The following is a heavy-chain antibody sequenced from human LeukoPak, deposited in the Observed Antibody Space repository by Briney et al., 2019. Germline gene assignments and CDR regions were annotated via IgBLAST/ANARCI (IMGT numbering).Heavy chain of an antibody. CDR1: GGSISSSINY. V-gene: IGHV4-39*01. J-gene: IGHJ5*02. CDR2: TKYGAST. Sequence: SETLSLTCTVSGGSISSSINYWAWIRQPPGKGLEWIATTKYGASTFYNPSLRSRVTISVDTSKNQFSLKVNSVTAADTAVYYCARLGYGNGRVNWFDPWGQGTLVTVSS. CDR3: ARLGYGNGRVNWFDP. D-gene: IGHD5-18*01.